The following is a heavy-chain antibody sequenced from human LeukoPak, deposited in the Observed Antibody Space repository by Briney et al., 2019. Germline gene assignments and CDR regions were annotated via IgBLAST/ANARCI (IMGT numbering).Heavy chain of an antibody. V-gene: IGHV3-23*01. CDR1: GGSISSSSYY. D-gene: IGHD1-14*01. Sequence: PSETLSLTCTVSGGSISSSSYYWGWVRQAPGKGLEWVSSISGSGGNTYYADSVKGRFTISRDNSKNTLYVQMNSLRAEDTAVYYCAKRLFPSGTASPDDFWGHGALVTVSS. J-gene: IGHJ5*01. CDR2: ISGSGGNT. CDR3: AKRLFPSGTASPDDF.